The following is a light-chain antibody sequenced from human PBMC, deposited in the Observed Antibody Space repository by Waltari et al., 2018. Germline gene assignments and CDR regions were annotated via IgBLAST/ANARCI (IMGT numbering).Light chain of an antibody. CDR1: QDIGSA. V-gene: IGKV1-NL1*01. J-gene: IGKJ4*01. Sequence: DIQMTQSPFSLSASVGDRVTISCRATQDIGSALALYQHKPGIAPKLLIFTTSRLESGVPSRFSGSRSGTDYSLTISSLQPEDFATYFCQQYYSNPITFGGGTKVEIE. CDR2: TTS. CDR3: QQYYSNPIT.